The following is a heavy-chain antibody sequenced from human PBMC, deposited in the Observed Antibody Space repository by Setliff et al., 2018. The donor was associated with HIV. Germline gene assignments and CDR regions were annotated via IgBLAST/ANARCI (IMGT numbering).Heavy chain of an antibody. CDR2: AYHSGTT. CDR1: GDSISRAYY. V-gene: IGHV4-38-2*01. CDR3: ARGPYGDPWKLFDP. J-gene: IGHJ5*02. D-gene: IGHD4-17*01. Sequence: KPSETLSLTCAVSGDSISRAYYWAWLRQSPGKGLEWIGSAYHSGTTYYNPSLNSRVTISVDTSKNQFSLNLRSVTASDTAVYYCARGPYGDPWKLFDPWGQGLLVTVSS.